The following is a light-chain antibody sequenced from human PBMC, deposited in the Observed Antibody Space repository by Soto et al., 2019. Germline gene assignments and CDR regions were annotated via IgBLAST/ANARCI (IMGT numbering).Light chain of an antibody. CDR2: SDN. CDR3: AAWDDSLVGV. CDR1: RSNIGSNY. Sequence: QAVVTQPPSASGTPGQRVTISCSGSRSNIGSNYVYWYQQLPGTAPKLLIYSDNQRPSGVPDRFSGSKSGTSASLAISGLRSEDEAYYYCAAWDDSLVGVFGGGTKLTVL. J-gene: IGLJ2*01. V-gene: IGLV1-47*02.